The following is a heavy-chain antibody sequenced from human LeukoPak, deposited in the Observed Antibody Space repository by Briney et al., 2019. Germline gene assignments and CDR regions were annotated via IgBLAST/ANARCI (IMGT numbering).Heavy chain of an antibody. V-gene: IGHV5-51*07. CDR2: IYPRDSDT. D-gene: IGHD3-22*01. J-gene: IGHJ4*02. CDR3: ARRGFDSSGYYSFFDQ. Sequence: GESLKISFQASGYSFNTYWIGWVHQMPGKGLEWMGIIYPRDSDTTYSPSFQGQVTISADKPINTAYLQWSSLKVSDTAMYFCARRGFDSSGYYSFFDQWGQGTLVTVSS. CDR1: GYSFNTYW.